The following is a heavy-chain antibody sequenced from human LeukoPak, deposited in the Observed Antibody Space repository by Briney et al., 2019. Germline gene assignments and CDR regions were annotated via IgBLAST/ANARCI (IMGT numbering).Heavy chain of an antibody. Sequence: GGSLRLSCAASGFTFSSYGMHWVRQAPGKGLEWVAVISYDGSNKYYADSVKGRFTISRDNSKNTLYLQMNSLRAEDTAVYYCAKGGPWYYDSSDFGMDVWGQGTTVTVSS. CDR3: AKGGPWYYDSSDFGMDV. CDR1: GFTFSSYG. D-gene: IGHD3-22*01. J-gene: IGHJ6*02. CDR2: ISYDGSNK. V-gene: IGHV3-30*18.